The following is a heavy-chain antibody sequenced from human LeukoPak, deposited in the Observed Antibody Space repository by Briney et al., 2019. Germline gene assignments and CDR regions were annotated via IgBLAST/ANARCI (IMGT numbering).Heavy chain of an antibody. J-gene: IGHJ4*02. D-gene: IGHD3-3*01. CDR1: GYTFTSYG. Sequence: ASVKVSCRASGYTFTSYGISWVRQAPGQGLERMGWISAYNGNTNYAQKLQGRVTITTDTSASTAYMELRSLRSDDTAVYYCARAWAITIFGVGEDFDYWGQGTLVTVSS. V-gene: IGHV1-18*01. CDR2: ISAYNGNT. CDR3: ARAWAITIFGVGEDFDY.